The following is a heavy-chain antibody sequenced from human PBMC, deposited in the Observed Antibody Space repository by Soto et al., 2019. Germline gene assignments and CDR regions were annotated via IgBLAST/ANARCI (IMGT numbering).Heavy chain of an antibody. CDR1: GFMFGVYW. D-gene: IGHD3-3*01. J-gene: IGHJ4*02. V-gene: IGHV3-7*01. Sequence: EAQLVESVGGLVQPGGALRLSCAASGFMFGVYWMSWVRQAPGKGLEWVANINDDGSESNYVDSVKGRFTISRDTPSTLLFLQMNRLRDEDTAVYYCARECYGYYTYGPGDYWGQGTLVAVSS. CDR2: INDDGSES. CDR3: ARECYGYYTYGPGDY.